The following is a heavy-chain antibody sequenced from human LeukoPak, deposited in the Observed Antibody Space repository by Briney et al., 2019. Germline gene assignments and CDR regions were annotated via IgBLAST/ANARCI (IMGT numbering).Heavy chain of an antibody. CDR1: GFTFSSYA. CDR2: ISGSGGST. J-gene: IGHJ4*02. D-gene: IGHD6-6*01. Sequence: GGSLRLSCAASGFTFSSYAMSGVRQAPGKGLEWVSAISGSGGSTYYADSVKGRFTISRDNSKNTLYLQMNSLRAEDTAVYYCAKAQEYSSSSPGYWGQGTLVTVSS. V-gene: IGHV3-23*01. CDR3: AKAQEYSSSSPGY.